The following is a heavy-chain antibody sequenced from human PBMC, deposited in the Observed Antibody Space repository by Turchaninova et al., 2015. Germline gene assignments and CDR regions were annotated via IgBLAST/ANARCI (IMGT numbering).Heavy chain of an antibody. J-gene: IGHJ4*02. D-gene: IGHD4-17*01. Sequence: EVQLVESGGGLVQPGGCLRPSCAASGFTFSDYWMNWVRQSPGKGLAWVANIKRDGMEKYYLNTVKVRVTISGDNTTKSLFLQMNGRRADDTAVYYCARAIDGDATFDYWGQGTLVTVSS. CDR2: IKRDGMEK. CDR1: GFTFSDYW. V-gene: IGHV3-7*01. CDR3: ARAIDGDATFDY.